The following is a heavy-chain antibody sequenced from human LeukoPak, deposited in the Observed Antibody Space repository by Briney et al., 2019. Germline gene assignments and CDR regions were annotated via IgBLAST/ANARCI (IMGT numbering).Heavy chain of an antibody. Sequence: PGGSLRLSCEASGFTFRTNGMTWVRQAPGKGLEWVSGITGSSTWTYYADSVKGRFTISRDNSKNTLHLQMDSLRAEDTAIYYCARELVSLGTGYFDLWGRGTLVTVSS. J-gene: IGHJ2*01. CDR2: ITGSSTWT. CDR1: GFTFRTNG. V-gene: IGHV3-23*01. D-gene: IGHD7-27*01. CDR3: ARELVSLGTGYFDL.